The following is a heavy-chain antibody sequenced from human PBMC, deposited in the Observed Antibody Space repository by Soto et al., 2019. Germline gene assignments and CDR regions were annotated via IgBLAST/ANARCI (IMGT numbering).Heavy chain of an antibody. J-gene: IGHJ4*02. D-gene: IGHD6-19*01. Sequence: GGSLRLSCAASGFTFSSYAMSWVRQAPGKGLEWVSAISGSGGSTYYADSVKGRFTISRDNSKNTLYLQMNSLRAEDTAVYYCAKGPRIAVAGSYFDYWGQGTLVTVSS. V-gene: IGHV3-23*01. CDR1: GFTFSSYA. CDR3: AKGPRIAVAGSYFDY. CDR2: ISGSGGST.